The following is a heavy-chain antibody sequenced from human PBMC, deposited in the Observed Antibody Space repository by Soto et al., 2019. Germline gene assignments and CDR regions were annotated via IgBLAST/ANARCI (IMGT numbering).Heavy chain of an antibody. V-gene: IGHV5-51*01. Sequence: EVQLVQSGAEVKKPGESLKISCKGSGYSFTSYWIGWVRQMPGKGLEWMGIIYPGDSDTRYSPSFQGQVTISADKSIXTAYLQWSSLKASDTAMYYCARTIAVAGVYNWFDPWGQGTLVTVSS. CDR3: ARTIAVAGVYNWFDP. D-gene: IGHD6-19*01. CDR2: IYPGDSDT. J-gene: IGHJ5*02. CDR1: GYSFTSYW.